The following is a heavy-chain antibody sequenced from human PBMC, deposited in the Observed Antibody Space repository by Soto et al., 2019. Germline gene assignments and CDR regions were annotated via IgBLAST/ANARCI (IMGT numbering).Heavy chain of an antibody. CDR1: GGSISSTF. CDR3: ARAWGLTKFDS. V-gene: IGHV4-59*13. CDR2: MSLTGGN. D-gene: IGHD3-16*01. Sequence: SETLSLTCKVSGGSISSTFWSWIRQTPGRGLEWIGHMSLTGGNMYNPSLRSRVTISLDTSENQFSLKMTSVTAADTALYYCARAWGLTKFDSWGHGTLVTVSS. J-gene: IGHJ5*01.